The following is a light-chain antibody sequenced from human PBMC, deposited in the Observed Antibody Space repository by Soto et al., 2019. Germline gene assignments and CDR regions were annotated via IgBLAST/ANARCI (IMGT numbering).Light chain of an antibody. V-gene: IGKV3-11*01. CDR2: DAS. Sequence: EIVLTQSPATLSLSPGERATLSCRASQSASSYLAWYQQKPGQDPRLLIYDASNRATGIPSRFSGSGSGTDFTLTISSLEPEDFAVYYCQQRRNWLTFGGGTKVEIK. J-gene: IGKJ4*01. CDR1: QSASSY. CDR3: QQRRNWLT.